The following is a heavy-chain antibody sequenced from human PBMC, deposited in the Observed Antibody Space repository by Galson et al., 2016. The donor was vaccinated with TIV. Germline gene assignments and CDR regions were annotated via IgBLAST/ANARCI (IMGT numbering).Heavy chain of an antibody. CDR1: RNTFSSFD. V-gene: IGHV1-8*01. CDR2: MNPSSGNT. D-gene: IGHD2-21*01. J-gene: IGHJ6*03. CDR3: ARGHSGGGYYYYDYMDV. Sequence: SVKVSCKVSRNTFSSFDINWVRQASGQGLEWMGWMNPSSGNTGYAQKFQGRVTMTRNISVSTVYMELRSLKSEDTAVYFCARGHSGGGYYYYDYMDVWGTGTPVTVSS.